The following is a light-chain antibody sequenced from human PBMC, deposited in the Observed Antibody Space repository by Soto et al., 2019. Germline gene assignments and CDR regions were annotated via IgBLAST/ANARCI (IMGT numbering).Light chain of an antibody. CDR1: QGISNW. J-gene: IGKJ4*01. V-gene: IGKV1-12*01. Sequence: DIQMTQSPSSVSASVGDRVSITCRASQGISNWLAWYQQKPGRAPKLLIYTGSSLQSGVPSRFSGTGAGTDFTITISSLQPEDVAPYYCQQSNSFPLAFGGGTKVEIK. CDR3: QQSNSFPLA. CDR2: TGS.